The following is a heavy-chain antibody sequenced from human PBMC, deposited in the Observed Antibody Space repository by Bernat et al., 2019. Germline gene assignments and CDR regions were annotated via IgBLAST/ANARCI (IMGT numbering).Heavy chain of an antibody. J-gene: IGHJ3*02. V-gene: IGHV1-69*06. CDR3: ARDNPRRDDILTGYYPDAFDI. CDR1: GGTFSSYA. Sequence: QVQLVQSGAEVKKPGSSVKVSCKASGGTFSSYAISWVRQAPGQGLEWMGGIIPIFGTANYAQKFQGRVTITADKSTSTAYMELSSLRSEDTAVYYCARDNPRRDDILTGYYPDAFDIWGQGTMVTVSS. D-gene: IGHD3-9*01. CDR2: IIPIFGTA.